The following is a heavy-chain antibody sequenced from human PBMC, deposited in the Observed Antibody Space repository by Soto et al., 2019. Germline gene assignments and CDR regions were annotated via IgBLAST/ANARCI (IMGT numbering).Heavy chain of an antibody. Sequence: GSLRLSCAASGFTFSSYWMHWVRQAPGKGLVWVSRINSDGSSTSYADSVKGRFTISRDNAKNTLYLQMNSLRAEDTAVYYCATTSPSIAAAGTRGLYYYYYYGMDVWGQGTTVTVSS. V-gene: IGHV3-74*01. CDR1: GFTFSSYW. CDR3: ATTSPSIAAAGTRGLYYYYYYGMDV. CDR2: INSDGSST. D-gene: IGHD6-13*01. J-gene: IGHJ6*02.